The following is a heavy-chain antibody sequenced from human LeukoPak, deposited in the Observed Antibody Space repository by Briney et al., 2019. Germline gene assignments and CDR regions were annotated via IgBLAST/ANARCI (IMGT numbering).Heavy chain of an antibody. D-gene: IGHD6-13*01. J-gene: IGHJ3*02. CDR1: GFIFSNAW. CDR3: TTGPMRSATGAFDI. CDR2: VKSKGDGATT. Sequence: GGSLRLSCAASGFIFSNAWMHWVRQAPGKGLEWVGRVKSKGDGATTDHAAPVKGRFTVSRDDSRSTLFLQMNSLKIEDTGLYYCTTGPMRSATGAFDIWGRGTMVTVSS. V-gene: IGHV3-15*05.